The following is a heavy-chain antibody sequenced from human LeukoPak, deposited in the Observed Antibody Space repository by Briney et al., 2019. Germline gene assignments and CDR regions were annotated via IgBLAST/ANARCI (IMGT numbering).Heavy chain of an antibody. Sequence: GGSLRLSCAASGFTFSSYSMNWVRQAPGKGLEWVSSISSSSSNIYYADSVKGRFTISRDNAKNSLYLQMNSLRAEDTAVYYCARVGLGGGVHYVDPEYWGQGTLVTVSS. J-gene: IGHJ4*02. CDR1: GFTFSSYS. CDR3: ARVGLGGGVHYVDPEY. D-gene: IGHD4-17*01. CDR2: ISSSSSNI. V-gene: IGHV3-21*01.